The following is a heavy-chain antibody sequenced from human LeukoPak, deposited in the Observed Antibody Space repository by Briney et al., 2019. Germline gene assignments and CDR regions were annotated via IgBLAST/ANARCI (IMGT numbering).Heavy chain of an antibody. CDR2: INSDGSST. J-gene: IGHJ3*02. CDR1: GFTLSSHW. V-gene: IGHV3-74*01. CDR3: GKNRYSGSLSPFDI. Sequence: PGGSLRLSCATSGFTLSSHWMHWVRQAPGKGLVWVSRINSDGSSTTYADSVKGRFTISRDNAKNTLYLQMNSLRAEDAAVYYCGKNRYSGSLSPFDIWGQGTMVTVSS. D-gene: IGHD1-26*01.